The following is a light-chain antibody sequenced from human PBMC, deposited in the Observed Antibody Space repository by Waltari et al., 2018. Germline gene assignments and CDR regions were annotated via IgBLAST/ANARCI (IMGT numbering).Light chain of an antibody. CDR2: KAS. CDR3: QQYNTYSPGPT. V-gene: IGKV1-5*03. Sequence: DIQMTQSPSTLSASVGDRVTITCRASQSILTWLAWYQQKPGKAPRLLMYKASSLQSGVPPRFIGSGSGTEFTLTISSLQPDDFATYYCQQYNTYSPGPTFGGGTKVEIK. J-gene: IGKJ4*01. CDR1: QSILTW.